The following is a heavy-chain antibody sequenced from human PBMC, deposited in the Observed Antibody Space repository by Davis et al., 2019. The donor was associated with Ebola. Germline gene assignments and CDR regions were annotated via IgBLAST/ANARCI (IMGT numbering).Heavy chain of an antibody. CDR3: ARDSSSRAFDY. Sequence: GESLKISCAASGFTFSSYAMHWVRQAPGKGLDWVAVISFDESTKYYGDSVKGRFTISRDNSKNTLYLQMNSLRAEDTAVYYCARDSSSRAFDYWGQGTLVTVSS. CDR1: GFTFSSYA. J-gene: IGHJ4*02. CDR2: ISFDESTK. V-gene: IGHV3-30*14. D-gene: IGHD6-6*01.